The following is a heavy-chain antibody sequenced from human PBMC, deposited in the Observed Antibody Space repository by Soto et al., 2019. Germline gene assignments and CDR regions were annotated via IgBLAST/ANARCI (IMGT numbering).Heavy chain of an antibody. V-gene: IGHV3-21*01. J-gene: IGHJ4*02. CDR1: GFTFSSYS. D-gene: IGHD3-9*01. CDR3: ARDQEPLYFAGAPLDY. Sequence: GGSLRLSCAASGFTFSSYSMNWVRQAPGKGLEWVSSISSSSSYIYYADSVKGRFTISRDNAKNSLYLQMNSLRAEDTAVYYCARDQEPLYFAGAPLDYWGQGTLVTVSS. CDR2: ISSSSSYI.